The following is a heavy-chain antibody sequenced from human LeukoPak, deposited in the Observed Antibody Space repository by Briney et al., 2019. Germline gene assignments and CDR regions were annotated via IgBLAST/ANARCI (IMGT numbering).Heavy chain of an antibody. Sequence: SVKVSCKASGGTFSSYAISWVRQAPGQGLEWMGRIIPILGIANYAQKFQGRVTITADKSTSTAYMELSSLRSEDTAVYYCARGYRTNGVCPMLDAFDIWGQGTMVTVSS. CDR1: GGTFSSYA. J-gene: IGHJ3*02. V-gene: IGHV1-69*04. CDR2: IIPILGIA. CDR3: ARGYRTNGVCPMLDAFDI. D-gene: IGHD2-8*01.